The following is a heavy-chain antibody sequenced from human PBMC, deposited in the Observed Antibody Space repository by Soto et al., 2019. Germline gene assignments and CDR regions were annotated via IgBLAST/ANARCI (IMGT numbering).Heavy chain of an antibody. D-gene: IGHD3-10*01. Sequence: GGSLRLSCAASGFTFSSYGMHWVRQAPGKGLEWVAVIWYDGSNKYYADSVKGRFTISRDNSKNTLYLQMNSLRAEDTAVYYCARGYGSGSYFGWFDPWGQGTLVTVSS. J-gene: IGHJ5*02. CDR2: IWYDGSNK. V-gene: IGHV3-33*01. CDR3: ARGYGSGSYFGWFDP. CDR1: GFTFSSYG.